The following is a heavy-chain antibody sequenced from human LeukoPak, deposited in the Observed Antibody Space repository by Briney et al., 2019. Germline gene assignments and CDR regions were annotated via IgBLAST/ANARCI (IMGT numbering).Heavy chain of an antibody. D-gene: IGHD7-27*01. CDR1: GFTFSRHN. V-gene: IGHV3-23*01. J-gene: IGHJ4*02. CDR3: AKRGTGWGPIDY. Sequence: PGGSLRLSCAASGFTFSRHNMNWVRQAPGKGLEWISAISGSGDSTYYADSVKGRFTISRDNSRSTLYLEMNSLSAEDTAIYYCAKRGTGWGPIDYWGQGTLVTVSS. CDR2: ISGSGDST.